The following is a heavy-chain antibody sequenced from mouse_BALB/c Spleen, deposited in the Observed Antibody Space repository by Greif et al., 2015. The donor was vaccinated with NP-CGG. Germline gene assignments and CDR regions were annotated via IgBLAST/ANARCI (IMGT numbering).Heavy chain of an antibody. V-gene: IGHV2-6-7*01. D-gene: IGHD1-1*01. Sequence: QVQLQQSGPGLVAPSQSLSITCTVSGFSLTGYGVNWVRQPPGKGLEWLGMIWGDGSTDYNSALKSRLSISKDNPKSQVFLKMNSLQTDDTARYYCARIPTYYYGSSYWYFDVWGAGTTVTVSS. CDR3: ARIPTYYYGSSYWYFDV. J-gene: IGHJ1*01. CDR1: GFSLTGYG. CDR2: IWGDGST.